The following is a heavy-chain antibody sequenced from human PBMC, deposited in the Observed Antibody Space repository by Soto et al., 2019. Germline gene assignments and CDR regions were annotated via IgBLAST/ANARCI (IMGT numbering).Heavy chain of an antibody. Sequence: QVHLQESGPGLVKPSETLSLTCAVSGASFGSGGWWSWVRQPPGKGLEWIAEIFHDGNTNYSPSLKSRVTISVDKSQNQFSLNVYSVTAADTAVYYCARHEGWTGPDQWGQGTLVTVSS. CDR3: ARHEGWTGPDQ. CDR1: GASFGSGGW. V-gene: IGHV4-4*02. D-gene: IGHD2-8*02. CDR2: IFHDGNT. J-gene: IGHJ5*02.